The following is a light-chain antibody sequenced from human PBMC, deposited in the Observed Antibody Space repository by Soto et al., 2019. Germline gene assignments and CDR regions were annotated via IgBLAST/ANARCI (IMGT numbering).Light chain of an antibody. Sequence: VMTQSPATLSVSPGERATLSCWASETVATNLAWYQQKPGQAPRLLISGASTRAAGISDRFRGSGSGTEFTLTISSLRSEDFVVYHCQQYGDLPPTFGQGTKVDIK. CDR2: GAS. CDR3: QQYGDLPPT. CDR1: ETVATN. V-gene: IGKV3-15*01. J-gene: IGKJ1*01.